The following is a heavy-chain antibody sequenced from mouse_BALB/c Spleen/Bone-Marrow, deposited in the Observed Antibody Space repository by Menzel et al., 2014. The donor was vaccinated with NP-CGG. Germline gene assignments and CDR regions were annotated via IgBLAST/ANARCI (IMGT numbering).Heavy chain of an antibody. CDR2: INPYNDGT. V-gene: IGHV1-14*01. CDR1: GYTFTSYV. CDR3: AGSRTPMDY. Sequence: EVQVVESGPELVKPGASVKMSCKASGYTFTSYVMHWVKQKPGQGLEWIGYINPYNDGTKYNEKFKGKATLTSDKSSSTAYMELSSLTSEDSAVYYCAGSRTPMDYWGQGTSVTVSS. J-gene: IGHJ4*01.